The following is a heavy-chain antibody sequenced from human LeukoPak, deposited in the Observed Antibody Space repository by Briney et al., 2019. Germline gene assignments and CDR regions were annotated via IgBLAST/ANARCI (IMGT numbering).Heavy chain of an antibody. V-gene: IGHV3-33*01. CDR1: GSTFSHYG. CDR2: IWSDGTNQ. CDR3: ARDAQRGFDYSNSLQY. J-gene: IGHJ4*02. Sequence: GRSLTLSCAASGSTFSHYGMHWVRQAPGKGLEWVAVIWSDGTNQFYADSVKGRFTISRDDFQKTVFLQMSSLRAEDTAIYYCARDAQRGFDYSNSLQYWGQGTLVTVSS. D-gene: IGHD4-11*01.